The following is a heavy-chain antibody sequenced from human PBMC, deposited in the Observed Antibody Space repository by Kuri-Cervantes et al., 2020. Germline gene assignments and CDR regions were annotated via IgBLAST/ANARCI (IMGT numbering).Heavy chain of an antibody. CDR3: ARVIVGAPYYYYYYMDV. J-gene: IGHJ6*03. D-gene: IGHD1-26*01. CDR2: IYYSGST. V-gene: IGHV4-39*07. CDR1: GGSISSSSYY. Sequence: LRLSCTVSGGSISSSSYYWGWIRQPPGKGLEWIGSIYYSGSTYYNPSLKSRVTISVDTTKNPYSLKLSSVTAADTAVYYCARVIVGAPYYYYYYMDVWGKGTTVTVSS.